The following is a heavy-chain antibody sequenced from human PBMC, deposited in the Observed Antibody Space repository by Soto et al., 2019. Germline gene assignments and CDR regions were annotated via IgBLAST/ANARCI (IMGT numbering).Heavy chain of an antibody. J-gene: IGHJ4*02. V-gene: IGHV1-18*01. Sequence: QVHLVQSGAEVKKPGASVKVSCKASGYTFTSYGITWVRQAPGQGLEWMGWISAHNGNTDYAQKLQGRVIVTGDTPTSTAYMELRSLRSDDTAVYYWARGRYGDYWGQGALVTVSS. CDR1: GYTFTSYG. CDR3: ARGRYGDY. D-gene: IGHD1-1*01. CDR2: ISAHNGNT.